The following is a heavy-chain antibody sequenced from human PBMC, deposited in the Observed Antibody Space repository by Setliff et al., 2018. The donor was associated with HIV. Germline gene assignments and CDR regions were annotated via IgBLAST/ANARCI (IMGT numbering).Heavy chain of an antibody. V-gene: IGHV1-18*01. J-gene: IGHJ3*02. D-gene: IGHD2-2*01. CDR3: ARAIRWRYCSSTSCSDAFDI. CDR1: GYSFSSYG. CDR2: ISAYNGNR. Sequence: ASVKVSCKASGYSFSSYGISWVRQAPGQGLEWMGWISAYNGNRNYAQKLQGRVTMTTDTSTSTAYMELRSLRSDDTAVYYCARAIRWRYCSSTSCSDAFDIWGQGTMVTVSS.